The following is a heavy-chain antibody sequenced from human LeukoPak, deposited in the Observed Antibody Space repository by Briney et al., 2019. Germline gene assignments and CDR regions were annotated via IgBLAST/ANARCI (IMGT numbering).Heavy chain of an antibody. CDR2: INPTGGST. Sequence: ASVNVSCKASGYTFPSYFMHWVRQAPGQGLEWMGIINPTGGSTTYAQKFQGRVTMTRDTSTSTVYMELSSLRSDDTAVYYCARTAARRFDYWGQGPLVTVSS. J-gene: IGHJ4*02. CDR1: GYTFPSYF. D-gene: IGHD6-6*01. CDR3: ARTAARRFDY. V-gene: IGHV1-46*01.